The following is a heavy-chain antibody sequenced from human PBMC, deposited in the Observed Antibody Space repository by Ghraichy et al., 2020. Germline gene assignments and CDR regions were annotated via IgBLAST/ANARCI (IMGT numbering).Heavy chain of an antibody. CDR2: ISAYNGNT. V-gene: IGHV1-18*04. CDR3: AREPMIVVPLGMDV. D-gene: IGHD3-22*01. Sequence: ASVKVSCKASGYTFTSYGISWVRQAPGQGLEWMGWISAYNGNTNYAQKLQGRVTMTTDTSTSTAYMELRSLRSDDTAVYYCAREPMIVVPLGMDVWGQGTTVTVSS. CDR1: GYTFTSYG. J-gene: IGHJ6*02.